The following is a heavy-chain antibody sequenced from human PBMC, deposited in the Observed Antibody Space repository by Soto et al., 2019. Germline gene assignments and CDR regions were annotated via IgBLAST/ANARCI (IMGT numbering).Heavy chain of an antibody. CDR1: GFTFSSYA. D-gene: IGHD5-12*01. Sequence: GGSLRLSCAASGFTFSSYAMSWVRQAPGKGLEWVSAISGSGGSTYYADSVKGRFTISRDNSKNTLYLQMNSLRAEDTAVYYCAKLTAPSTLGLRLSTVDYWGQGTLVTVSS. CDR2: ISGSGGST. CDR3: AKLTAPSTLGLRLSTVDY. J-gene: IGHJ4*02. V-gene: IGHV3-23*01.